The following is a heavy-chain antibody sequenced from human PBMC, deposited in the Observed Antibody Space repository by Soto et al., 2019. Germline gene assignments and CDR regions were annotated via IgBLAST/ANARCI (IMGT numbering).Heavy chain of an antibody. J-gene: IGHJ4*02. CDR2: ISDSGSA. CDR1: GASLDDFY. CDR3: ARDGYNSYYFDF. D-gene: IGHD5-12*01. V-gene: IGHV4-59*01. Sequence: SETLSLTCTVSGASLDDFYWSWIRQPPGKAPEWIAYISDSGSANYNPSLRSRVIISVDTSNNQFSLKLTSVTAADTAVYYCARDGYNSYYFDFWGQGTLVTGSS.